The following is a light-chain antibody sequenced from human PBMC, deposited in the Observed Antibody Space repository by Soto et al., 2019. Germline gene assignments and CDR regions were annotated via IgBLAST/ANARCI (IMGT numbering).Light chain of an antibody. CDR1: QRVSSNY. Sequence: EVVMTQSPATLSVSPGERATFSCRASQRVSSNYLAWYQQKPGQAPRLLIYGAFKRATGIPDRFSGSGSGTDFTLTISRMEPEDFAVYCCQQYGSSPRTFGQGTKVDIK. V-gene: IGKV3-20*01. CDR3: QQYGSSPRT. J-gene: IGKJ1*01. CDR2: GAF.